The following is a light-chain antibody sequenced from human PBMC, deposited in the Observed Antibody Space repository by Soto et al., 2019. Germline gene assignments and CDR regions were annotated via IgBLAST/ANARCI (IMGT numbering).Light chain of an antibody. CDR2: GAS. V-gene: IGKV3-20*01. CDR1: ERLSSVY. J-gene: IGKJ5*01. CDR3: QQYNNWPIT. Sequence: EIVLTQSPGTLSLSPGERATLSCRASERLSSVYLAWYQQRPGQPPRLLIYGASNRATGIPDRFSGSGSGTDFTLTISSLQSEDFAVYYCQQYNNWPITFGPGTRLEIK.